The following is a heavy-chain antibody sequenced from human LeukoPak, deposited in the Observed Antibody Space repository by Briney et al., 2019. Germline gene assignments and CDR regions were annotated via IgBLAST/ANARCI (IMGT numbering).Heavy chain of an antibody. Sequence: GGSLRLSCAASGFTFSSYGMHWVRQAPGKGLEWVAFIRYDGSNKYYADSVKGRFTISRDNSKNTLYLQMNSLGAEDTAVYYCAKDRVGHWNDAGFDYWGQGTLVTVSS. CDR1: GFTFSSYG. CDR2: IRYDGSNK. V-gene: IGHV3-30*02. D-gene: IGHD1-1*01. J-gene: IGHJ4*02. CDR3: AKDRVGHWNDAGFDY.